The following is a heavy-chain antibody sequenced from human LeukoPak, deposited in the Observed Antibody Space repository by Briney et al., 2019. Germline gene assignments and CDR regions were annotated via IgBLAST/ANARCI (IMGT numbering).Heavy chain of an antibody. CDR3: ARQPGGTAAFDI. J-gene: IGHJ3*02. CDR2: IYSSGST. V-gene: IGHV4-4*07. D-gene: IGHD1-14*01. Sequence: PSETLSLTCTVSGGSISSYYWSWIRQPAGKGLEWIGRIYSSGSTNYNPSLKSRVTMSVDTSKNQFSLMLTSVTAADTAVYYCARQPGGTAAFDIWAQGTMVTVSS. CDR1: GGSISSYY.